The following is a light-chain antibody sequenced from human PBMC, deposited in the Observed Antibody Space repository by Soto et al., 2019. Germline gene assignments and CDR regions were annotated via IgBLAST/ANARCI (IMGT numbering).Light chain of an antibody. CDR2: EVN. CDR3: SSYTSSASGV. Sequence: QSALTQPASVSGSPGQSFTISCTGTSSDVGGYHYVSWYQQHPGKAPKLMIYEVNNRPSGVSNRFSGSKSGNTASLTISGLQPEDEADYYCSSYTSSASGVFGGGTKLTVL. CDR1: SSDVGGYHY. V-gene: IGLV2-14*01. J-gene: IGLJ2*01.